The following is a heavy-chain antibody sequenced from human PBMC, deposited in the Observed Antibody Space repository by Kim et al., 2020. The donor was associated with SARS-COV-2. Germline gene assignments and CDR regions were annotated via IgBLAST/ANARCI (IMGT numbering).Heavy chain of an antibody. CDR1: GGSISSSSYY. D-gene: IGHD6-13*01. Sequence: SETLSLTCTVSGGSISSSSYYWGWIRQPPGKGLEWIGSIYYSGSTYYNPSLKSRVTISVDTSKNQFSLKLSSVTAADTAVYYCARRWAAAGPWDVWGQGT. CDR3: ARRWAAAGPWDV. J-gene: IGHJ6*02. V-gene: IGHV4-39*01. CDR2: IYYSGST.